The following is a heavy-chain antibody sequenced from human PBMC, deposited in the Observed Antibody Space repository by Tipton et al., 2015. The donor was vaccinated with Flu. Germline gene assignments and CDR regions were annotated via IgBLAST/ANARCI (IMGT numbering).Heavy chain of an antibody. CDR1: SGSISSYY. D-gene: IGHD5-24*01. CDR2: IYYSGST. Sequence: TLSLTCTVSSGSISSYYYNWIRQPPGKGLEWIGYIYYSGSTSYNPSLKSRVTISMDTSKSRFSLKLTSVTAADTAIYYCARDSSDMPTFLGSWGQGTLVTVSS. J-gene: IGHJ5*02. V-gene: IGHV4-59*01. CDR3: ARDSSDMPTFLGS.